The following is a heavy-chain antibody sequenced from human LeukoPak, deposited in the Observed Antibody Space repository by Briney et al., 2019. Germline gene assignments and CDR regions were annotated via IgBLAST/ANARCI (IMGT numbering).Heavy chain of an antibody. D-gene: IGHD3-10*01. CDR3: AKEWDGSGTRLGWFDP. CDR1: GFTFSNYA. J-gene: IGHJ5*02. Sequence: GGSLRLSCAASGFTFSNYAMSWVRQAPGKGLEWVSAISGSGGITYYADSVKGRFTISRDNSMNMLYLQMNSLRAEDTAVYYCAKEWDGSGTRLGWFDPWGQGTLVTVSS. CDR2: ISGSGGIT. V-gene: IGHV3-23*01.